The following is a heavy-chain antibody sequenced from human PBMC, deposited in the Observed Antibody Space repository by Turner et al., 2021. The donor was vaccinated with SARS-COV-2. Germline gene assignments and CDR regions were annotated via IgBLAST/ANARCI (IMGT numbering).Heavy chain of an antibody. V-gene: IGHV1-18*01. CDR2: ISCYNGDT. D-gene: IGHD6-19*01. J-gene: IGHJ4*02. Sequence: QGQLVQSGAEVKKPGASVKVSCKASGYAFTHHGISWVRQAPGQGLEWMGWISCYNGDTKYAEKFQGRVTMTKDTSTGTAYMEMTSLRSDDTAVYYCARDPSNTSGWYQYFDYWGQGTLVTVSS. CDR1: GYAFTHHG. CDR3: ARDPSNTSGWYQYFDY.